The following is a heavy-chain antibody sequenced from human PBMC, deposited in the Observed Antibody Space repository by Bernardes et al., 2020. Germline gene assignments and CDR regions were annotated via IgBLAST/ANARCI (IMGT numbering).Heavy chain of an antibody. V-gene: IGHV3-48*01. D-gene: IGHD6-13*01. CDR3: ARDFGSSWYGPDFDY. Sequence: GGSLRLSCAASGFTFSSYSMNWVRQAPGKGLEWVSYISSSSSTIYYADSVKGRFTISRDNAKNSLYLQMNSLRAEDTAVYYCARDFGSSWYGPDFDYWGQGTLVTVSS. CDR2: ISSSSSTI. CDR1: GFTFSSYS. J-gene: IGHJ4*02.